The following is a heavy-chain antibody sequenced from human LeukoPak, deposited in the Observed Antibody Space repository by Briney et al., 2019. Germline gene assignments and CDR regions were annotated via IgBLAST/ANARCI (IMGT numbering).Heavy chain of an antibody. J-gene: IGHJ6*02. CDR1: GGSISSGGYY. CDR3: ARCPGGYSRYYYYGMDV. CDR2: IYYSGST. Sequence: PSETLSLTCTVSGGSISSGGYYWGWIRQHPGKGLEWIGYIYYSGSTYYNPSLKSRVTISVDTSKNQFSLKLSSVTAADTAVYYCARCPGGYSRYYYYGMDVWGRGTTVTDSS. V-gene: IGHV4-31*03. D-gene: IGHD3-22*01.